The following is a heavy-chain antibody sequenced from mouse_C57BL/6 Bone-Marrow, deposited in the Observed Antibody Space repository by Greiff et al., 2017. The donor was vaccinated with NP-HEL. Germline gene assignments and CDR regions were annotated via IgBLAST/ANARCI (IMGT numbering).Heavy chain of an antibody. J-gene: IGHJ2*01. CDR1: GYTFTSYW. D-gene: IGHD3-1*01. CDR2: INPSNGGT. Sequence: QVQLQQPGTDLVKPGASVNLSCKASGYTFTSYWMHWVQQRPGQGLEWIGNINPSNGGTNYNEKFKSKATLTVDKYSSTAYMQLSSLTSEDSAVYYCARNGLMKVDYWGQGTTLTVSS. CDR3: ARNGLMKVDY. V-gene: IGHV1-53*01.